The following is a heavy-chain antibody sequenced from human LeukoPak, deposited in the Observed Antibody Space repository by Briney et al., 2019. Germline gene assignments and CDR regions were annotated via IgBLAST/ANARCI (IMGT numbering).Heavy chain of an antibody. Sequence: SETLSLTCAVYGGSFSGYYWSWIRQPPGKGLEWIGSIYYSGSTYYNPSLKSRVTISVDTSKNQFSLKLSSVTAADTAVYYCARAGYDYVWGTKLDYWGQGTLVTVSS. CDR1: GGSFSGYY. D-gene: IGHD3-16*01. CDR2: IYYSGST. CDR3: ARAGYDYVWGTKLDY. J-gene: IGHJ4*02. V-gene: IGHV4-34*01.